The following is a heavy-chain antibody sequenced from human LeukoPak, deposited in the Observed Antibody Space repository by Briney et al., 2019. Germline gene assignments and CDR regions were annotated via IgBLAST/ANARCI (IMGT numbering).Heavy chain of an antibody. J-gene: IGHJ4*02. Sequence: SETLSLTCTVSGGSISSSSYYWGWIRQPPGKGLEWIGSIYYSGSTYYNPSLKSRVTISVDTSKNQFSLKLSSVTAADTAVYYCARQFPNTYGGHETGFDYWGQGTLVTVSS. CDR1: GGSISSSSYY. V-gene: IGHV4-39*01. D-gene: IGHD5-12*01. CDR3: ARQFPNTYGGHETGFDY. CDR2: IYYSGST.